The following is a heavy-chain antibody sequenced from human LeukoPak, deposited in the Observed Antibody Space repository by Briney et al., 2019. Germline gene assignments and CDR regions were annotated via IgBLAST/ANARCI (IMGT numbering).Heavy chain of an antibody. CDR1: GDSVSSNSAA. V-gene: IGHV6-1*01. CDR3: ARDEWLVRGGGFDY. CDR2: TYNRSKWYN. J-gene: IGHJ4*02. D-gene: IGHD6-19*01. Sequence: PSQTLSLTCAISGDSVSSNSAAWNWITQSPSRGLEWLGKTYNRSKWYNDYAVSVKSRITINPDTSKNQFSLQLNSVTPEDTAVYYCARDEWLVRGGGFDYWGQGTLVTVSS.